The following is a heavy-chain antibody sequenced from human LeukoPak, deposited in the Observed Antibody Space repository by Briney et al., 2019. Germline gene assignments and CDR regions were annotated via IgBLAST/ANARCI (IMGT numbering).Heavy chain of an antibody. J-gene: IGHJ6*02. CDR2: IYPGDSDT. V-gene: IGHV5-51*01. Sequence: GASLQICCKGSGYSFTRYWIGWVRQMPGKVVEFMWIIYPGDSDTRYSPSFQGQVTISADKSISTAYLQWSRLKASDTAMYYCARNGDYAKGMDVWGQGTTVTVSS. CDR1: GYSFTRYW. D-gene: IGHD4-17*01. CDR3: ARNGDYAKGMDV.